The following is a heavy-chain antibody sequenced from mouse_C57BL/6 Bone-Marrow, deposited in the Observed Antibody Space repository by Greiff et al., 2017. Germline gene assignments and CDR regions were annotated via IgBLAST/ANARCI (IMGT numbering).Heavy chain of an antibody. Sequence: QVQLQQSGAELVKPGASVKISCKASGYTFTDSYINWVQQRPGQGLEWIGKIGPGSGSPYYNEKFKGKATLTADKSSSTAYMQLSSLTSEDSAVYFCARRNWEEYFDYWGQGTTLTVSS. D-gene: IGHD4-1*01. CDR3: ARRNWEEYFDY. CDR2: IGPGSGSP. V-gene: IGHV1-77*01. J-gene: IGHJ2*01. CDR1: GYTFTDSY.